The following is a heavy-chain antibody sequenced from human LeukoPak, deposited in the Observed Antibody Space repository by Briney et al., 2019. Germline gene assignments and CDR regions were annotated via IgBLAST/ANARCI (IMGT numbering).Heavy chain of an antibody. CDR2: ISSDGRSK. D-gene: IGHD3-10*02. Sequence: PGGSLRLSCAASGFSFSSYWMHWVRQAPGKGLVSISPISSDGRSKNYADSVKGRFTISRDNAKNSLYLQMNSLRAEDTAVYYCAELGITMIGGVWGKGTTVTISS. V-gene: IGHV3-74*01. CDR3: AELGITMIGGV. J-gene: IGHJ6*04. CDR1: GFSFSSYW.